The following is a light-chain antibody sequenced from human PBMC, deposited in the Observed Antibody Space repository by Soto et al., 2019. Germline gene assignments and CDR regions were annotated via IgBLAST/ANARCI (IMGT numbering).Light chain of an antibody. Sequence: QSVLTQPPSVSGAPGQRVTISCTGSRSNIGAGYDVHWYQQLPGTAPKLLIYGTNNRPSGVPDRFSGSKSGNTASLIISGLQAEDEADYYCSSYTNNSTLVFGGGTQLTVL. J-gene: IGLJ2*01. V-gene: IGLV1-40*01. CDR1: RSNIGAGYD. CDR3: SSYTNNSTLV. CDR2: GTN.